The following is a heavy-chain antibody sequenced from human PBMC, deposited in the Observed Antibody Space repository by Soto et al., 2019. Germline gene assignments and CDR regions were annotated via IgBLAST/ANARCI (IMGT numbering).Heavy chain of an antibody. V-gene: IGHV4-39*01. CDR1: GVSISNTSYY. Sequence: SETLSLTCSVSGVSISNTSYYWGWIHQPPGKGLEWVGTIYFSGSTFYNPSLKSRVTISIDTSKNQFSLRLSSVTAADTAVYYCARHGSYWGQGTLVTVSS. J-gene: IGHJ4*02. CDR3: ARHGSY. CDR2: IYFSGST.